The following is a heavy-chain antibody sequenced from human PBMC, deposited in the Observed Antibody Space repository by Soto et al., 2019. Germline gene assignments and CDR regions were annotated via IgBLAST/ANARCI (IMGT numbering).Heavy chain of an antibody. D-gene: IGHD3-16*01. V-gene: IGHV4-31*02. Sequence: QVQLQESGPGLVKPSQTLSLTCSVSGGSISSGGYYWSWIRQPPGKGLEWIGYIYYSANTHYNPSLKGPVSISADTSKNQFSLNLSSVTAADTAVYYCARSGGNSYYYGMDVWGQGTTVTVSS. CDR2: IYYSANT. CDR1: GGSISSGGYY. J-gene: IGHJ6*02. CDR3: ARSGGNSYYYGMDV.